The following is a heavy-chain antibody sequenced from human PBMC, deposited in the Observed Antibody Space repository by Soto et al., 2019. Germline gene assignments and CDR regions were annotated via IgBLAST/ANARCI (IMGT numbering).Heavy chain of an antibody. D-gene: IGHD6-6*01. CDR3: ARTTTSIAARRWFDP. J-gene: IGHJ5*02. CDR1: GYTFTNYG. V-gene: IGHV1-18*01. CDR2: INGYNGNT. Sequence: QVQLVQSGGEVKKPGASVKVSCKASGYTFTNYGVTWVRQAPGQGLEWMGWINGYNGNTNYAQNFQGRVTMSTDTSXITGYMELRGLRSDDTAVYYCARTTTSIAARRWFDPWGQGTLVTVSS.